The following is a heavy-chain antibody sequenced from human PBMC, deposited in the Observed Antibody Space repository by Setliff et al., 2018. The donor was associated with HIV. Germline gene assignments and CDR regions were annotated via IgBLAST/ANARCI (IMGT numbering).Heavy chain of an antibody. CDR1: GYSFTSYW. D-gene: IGHD6-19*01. CDR3: ARLVGSGWYLDASDI. Sequence: GESLKISCKGSGYSFTSYWISWVRQMPGKGLEWMGRIDPSDSYTNYSPSFQGHVTISADKSISTAYLQWSSLKASDTAMYYCARLVGSGWYLDASDIWGQGTMVTVSS. CDR2: IDPSDSYT. J-gene: IGHJ3*02. V-gene: IGHV5-10-1*01.